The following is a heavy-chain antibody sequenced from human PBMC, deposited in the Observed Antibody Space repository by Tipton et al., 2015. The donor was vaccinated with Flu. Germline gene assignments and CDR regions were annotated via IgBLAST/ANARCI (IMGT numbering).Heavy chain of an antibody. CDR2: ICYSGSI. J-gene: IGHJ3*02. Sequence: TLSLTCTVSGGSISSHYWSWIRQPPGKGLGWFGYICYSGSISYNPSLKSRVTISVDTSKNQFSLKLSSVTAADTAAYYCAREWGDAFDSWGQGTMVTVAS. CDR3: AREWGDAFDS. CDR1: GGSISSHY. D-gene: IGHD3-16*01. V-gene: IGHV4-59*11.